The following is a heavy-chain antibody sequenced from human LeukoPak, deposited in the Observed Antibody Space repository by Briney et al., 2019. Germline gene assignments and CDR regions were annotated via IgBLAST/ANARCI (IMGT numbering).Heavy chain of an antibody. CDR1: GGTFSSYA. Sequence: GASVKVSCKASGGTFSSYAISWVRQAPGQGLEWMGGIIPIFGTANYAQKFQGRVTITADKSTSTAYMELSSLRSEDTAVYYCARLRGYCSSTSCYFYYGTDVWGKGTTVTVSS. D-gene: IGHD2-2*01. CDR3: ARLRGYCSSTSCYFYYGTDV. CDR2: IIPIFGTA. V-gene: IGHV1-69*06. J-gene: IGHJ6*04.